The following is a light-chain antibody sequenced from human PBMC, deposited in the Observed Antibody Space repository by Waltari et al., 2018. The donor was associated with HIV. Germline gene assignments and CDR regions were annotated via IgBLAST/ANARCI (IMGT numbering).Light chain of an antibody. V-gene: IGKV3-20*01. CDR3: QQYGNSLVT. CDR2: GAS. CDR1: QGVSSSY. J-gene: IGKJ3*01. Sequence: EIVLTQSPGTLSLSPGERATLSCRPSQGVSSSYFAWYQQKRGQAPRLLIYGASSRATGIRGRFSGSGSGTDFTVTISRLGPEDFALDYWQQYGNSLVTFGPGTKVDIK.